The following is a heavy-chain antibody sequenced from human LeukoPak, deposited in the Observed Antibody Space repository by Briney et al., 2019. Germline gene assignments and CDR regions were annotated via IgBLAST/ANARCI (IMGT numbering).Heavy chain of an antibody. V-gene: IGHV3-33*01. CDR1: GFTFSSYG. Sequence: GGSLRLSCAASGFTFSSYGMHWVRQAPGKGLEWVAVIWYDGSNKYYADSVKGRFTISRDNSKNTLYLQMNSLRAEDTAVYYCARDLHAGTTPLDPWGQGTLVTVSS. J-gene: IGHJ5*02. D-gene: IGHD1-7*01. CDR3: ARDLHAGTTPLDP. CDR2: IWYDGSNK.